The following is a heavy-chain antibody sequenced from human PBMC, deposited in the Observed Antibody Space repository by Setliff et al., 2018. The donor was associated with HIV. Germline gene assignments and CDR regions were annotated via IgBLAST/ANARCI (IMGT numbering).Heavy chain of an antibody. CDR2: IYYSGST. CDR1: GGSIRSHY. CDR3: ARVPRQLLKGAAAYFDY. D-gene: IGHD5-18*01. J-gene: IGHJ4*03. V-gene: IGHV4-59*11. Sequence: SETLSLTCTVSGGSIRSHYWSWIRQPPGKGLEWIGNIYYSGSTNYNPSLKSRVTISVDTSKNQFSLRLNSVTAADTAAYYCARVPRQLLKGAAAYFDYWVPETLLVTVSS.